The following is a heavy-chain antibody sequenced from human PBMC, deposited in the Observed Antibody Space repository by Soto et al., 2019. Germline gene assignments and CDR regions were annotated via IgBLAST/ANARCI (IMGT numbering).Heavy chain of an antibody. V-gene: IGHV3-23*01. CDR2: ISGRDDST. D-gene: IGHD3-10*01. Sequence: EVQLSESGGGLVQPGGSLRLSCAASGFTFSSYSMGWVRQAPGKGLEWVSAISGRDDSTYHADSVRGRFTISRYNSKNAVDLQIGSLRAVDTTNYYFAKRALSCAREYDKWGQGTLVTVSS. CDR3: AKRALSCAREYDK. CDR1: GFTFSSYS. J-gene: IGHJ4*02.